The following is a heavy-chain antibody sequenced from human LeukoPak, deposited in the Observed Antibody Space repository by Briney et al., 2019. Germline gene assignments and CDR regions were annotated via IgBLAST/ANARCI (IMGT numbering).Heavy chain of an antibody. Sequence: PGGSLRLSCAASGFSFSNNDMHWVRQFSGKGLEWVSGLGVAGDRYYPVSVRGRFTDSRDRAGTYLYLQMNSLSAGDTAVYYCARGHYYGSGGDTFDVWGKGTMVIVSS. D-gene: IGHD3-10*01. CDR3: ARGHYYGSGGDTFDV. V-gene: IGHV3-13*01. CDR1: GFSFSNND. CDR2: LGVAGDR. J-gene: IGHJ3*01.